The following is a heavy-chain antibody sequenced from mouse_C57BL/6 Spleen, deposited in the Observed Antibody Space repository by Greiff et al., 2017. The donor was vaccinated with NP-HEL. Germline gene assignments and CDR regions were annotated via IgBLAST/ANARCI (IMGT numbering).Heavy chain of an antibody. D-gene: IGHD2-2*01. Sequence: DVHLVESGGDLVKPGGSLKLSCAASGFTFSSYGMSWVRQTPDKRLEWVATISSGGSYTYYPDSVKGRFTISRDNAKNTLYLQMSSLKSEDTAMYYCARHGGYDGYFDVWGTGTTVTVSS. V-gene: IGHV5-6*01. CDR3: ARHGGYDGYFDV. CDR1: GFTFSSYG. CDR2: ISSGGSYT. J-gene: IGHJ1*03.